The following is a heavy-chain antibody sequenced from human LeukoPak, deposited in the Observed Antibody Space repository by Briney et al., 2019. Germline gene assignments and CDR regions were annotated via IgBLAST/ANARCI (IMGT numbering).Heavy chain of an antibody. J-gene: IGHJ4*02. V-gene: IGHV3-21*01. CDR1: GFTFNNYA. D-gene: IGHD3-16*02. Sequence: GGSLRLSCAATGFTFNNYAMTWVRQPPGKGLEWVSSISSSSSYIYYADSVKGRFTISRDNAKNSLYLQMNSLRAEDTAVYYCARDLRSQETYYDYVWGSYRSFDYWGQGTLVTVSS. CDR2: ISSSSSYI. CDR3: ARDLRSQETYYDYVWGSYRSFDY.